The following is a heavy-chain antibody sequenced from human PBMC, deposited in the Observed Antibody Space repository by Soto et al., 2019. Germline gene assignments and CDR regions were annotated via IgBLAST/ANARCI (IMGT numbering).Heavy chain of an antibody. V-gene: IGHV4-61*01. CDR3: ARFTVTTGELDY. CDR2: IYYSGST. D-gene: IGHD4-17*01. Sequence: SETLSLTCTVSGGSVSSGSYYWSWIRQPPGKGLEWIGYIYYSGSTNYNPSLKSRVTISVDTSKNQFSLKLSSVTAADTAVYYCARFTVTTGELDYWGQGTLVTVSS. CDR1: GGSVSSGSYY. J-gene: IGHJ4*02.